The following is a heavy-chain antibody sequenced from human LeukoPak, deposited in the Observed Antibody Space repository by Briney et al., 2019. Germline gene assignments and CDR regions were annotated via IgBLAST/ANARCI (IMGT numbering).Heavy chain of an antibody. Sequence: PSETLSLTCTVSGGSISSYYWSWIRQPAGKGLEWIGRIYTSGSTNYNPSPKSRVTMSVDTSKNQFSLKLSSVTAADTAVYYCARSNKYSSSSPFDYWGQGTLVTVSS. J-gene: IGHJ4*02. D-gene: IGHD6-6*01. CDR3: ARSNKYSSSSPFDY. CDR1: GGSISSYY. V-gene: IGHV4-4*07. CDR2: IYTSGST.